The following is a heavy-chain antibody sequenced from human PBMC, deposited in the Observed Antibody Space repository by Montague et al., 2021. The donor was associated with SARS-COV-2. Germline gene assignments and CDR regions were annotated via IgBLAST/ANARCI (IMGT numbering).Heavy chain of an antibody. V-gene: IGHV4-59*01. D-gene: IGHD3-22*01. CDR2: MSYSGSA. CDR3: ARTSDPSNFDSTGYYGAFDV. CDR1: GATISSDY. Sequence: SETLSLTCTVSGATISSDYWSWIRQSPGKGLEWVGYMSYSGSATYNPSLESRVAISRDTSKNQFSLTLIPATAADTAIYYCARTSDPSNFDSTGYYGAFDVWDQGTTVIVSS. J-gene: IGHJ3*01.